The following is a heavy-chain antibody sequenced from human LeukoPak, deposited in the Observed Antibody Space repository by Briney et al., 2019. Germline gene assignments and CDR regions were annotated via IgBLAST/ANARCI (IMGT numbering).Heavy chain of an antibody. CDR1: GFTFSSYS. J-gene: IGHJ4*02. V-gene: IGHV3-21*01. CDR2: ISSSSSYI. D-gene: IGHD4-17*01. Sequence: GGSLRLSCAASGFTFSSYSMNWVRQAPGKGLEWVSSISSSSSYIYYADSVKGRFTISRDNAKNSLYLQMNSLRAEDTAVYYCARAKTTVTTVPDFDYWGQGTLVTVSS. CDR3: ARAKTTVTTVPDFDY.